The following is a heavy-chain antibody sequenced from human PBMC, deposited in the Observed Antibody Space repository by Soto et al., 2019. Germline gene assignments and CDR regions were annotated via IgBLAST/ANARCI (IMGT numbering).Heavy chain of an antibody. CDR1: GFTFDDYA. V-gene: IGHV3-9*01. J-gene: IGHJ4*02. CDR3: AKDLSPSGPTGWYDY. D-gene: IGHD6-19*01. CDR2: ISWNSGSI. Sequence: SLRLSCAASGFTFDDYAMHWVRQAPGKGLEWVSGISWNSGSIGYADSVKGRFTISRDNAKNSLYLQMNSLRAEDTALYYCAKDLSPSGPTGWYDYWGQGTLVTVSS.